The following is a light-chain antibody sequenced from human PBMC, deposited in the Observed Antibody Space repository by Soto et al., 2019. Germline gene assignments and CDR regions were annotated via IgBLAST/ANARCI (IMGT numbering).Light chain of an antibody. CDR2: GSS. V-gene: IGKV3-20*01. CDR1: QSVSNNY. CDR3: QQYGSSPPYT. J-gene: IGKJ2*01. Sequence: EVVLTQSPGTLSLSPGERATLSCRASQSVSNNYLAWYQQKPGQSPKLLIFGSSDRATGIPDGFSGSGSGTDFTLTISSLEPEDFVVYYCQQYGSSPPYTFGRGTNLEIK.